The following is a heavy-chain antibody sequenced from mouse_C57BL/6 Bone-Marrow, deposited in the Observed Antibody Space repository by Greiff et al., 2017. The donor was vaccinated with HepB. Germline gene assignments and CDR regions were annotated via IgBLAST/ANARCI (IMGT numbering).Heavy chain of an antibody. CDR1: GFTFSSYG. D-gene: IGHD2-5*01. V-gene: IGHV5-6*02. CDR3: ASLYYSNYLYY. Sequence: EVKLEESGGDLVKPGGSLKLSCAASGFTFSSYGMSWVRRTPDKRLEWVATISSGGSYTYYPDSVKGRFTISRDNAKNTLYLQMSSLKSEDTAMYYCASLYYSNYLYYWGQGTTLTVSS. J-gene: IGHJ2*01. CDR2: ISSGGSYT.